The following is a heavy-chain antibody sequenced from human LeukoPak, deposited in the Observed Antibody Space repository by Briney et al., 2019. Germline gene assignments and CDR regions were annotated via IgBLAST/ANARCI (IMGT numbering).Heavy chain of an antibody. D-gene: IGHD5-18*01. CDR3: ARDPLIQLWSYYYYGMDV. V-gene: IGHV1-2*02. J-gene: IGHJ6*02. CDR1: GYTFTGYY. Sequence: ASVKVSCKASGYTFTGYYMHWVRQAPGQGLEWMGWINPNSGGTNYAQKFQGRVTMTTDTSTSTAYMELRSLRSDDTAVYYCARDPLIQLWSYYYYGMDVWGQGTTVTVSS. CDR2: INPNSGGT.